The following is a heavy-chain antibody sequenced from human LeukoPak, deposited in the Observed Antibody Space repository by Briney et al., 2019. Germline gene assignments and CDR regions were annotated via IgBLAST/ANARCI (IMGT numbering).Heavy chain of an antibody. D-gene: IGHD6-19*01. CDR1: GFTFSSYA. J-gene: IGHJ4*02. V-gene: IGHV3-23*01. CDR2: ISGSGGST. Sequence: GGSLRLSCAASGFTFSSYAMSWVRQAPGKGLEWVSAISGSGGSTYYADSVKGRFTISRDNSKNTLYLQMNSLRAEDTAVYYCARGSSLIAVPSSTLVYWGQGTLVTVSS. CDR3: ARGSSLIAVPSSTLVY.